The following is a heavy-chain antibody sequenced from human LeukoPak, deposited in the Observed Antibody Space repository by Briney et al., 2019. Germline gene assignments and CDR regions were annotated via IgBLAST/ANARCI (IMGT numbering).Heavy chain of an antibody. V-gene: IGHV6-1*01. Sequence: SQILSLTCAISGDSVSSNSVAWNWIRQSPSRGLEWLGRTYYRSKWYNESAISVKSRITINPDTSKNQFSLQLNSVTPEDTAVYYCARWEHDMHYFDYWGQGTLVTVSS. CDR2: TYYRSKWYN. CDR1: GDSVSSNSVA. D-gene: IGHD1/OR15-1a*01. J-gene: IGHJ4*02. CDR3: ARWEHDMHYFDY.